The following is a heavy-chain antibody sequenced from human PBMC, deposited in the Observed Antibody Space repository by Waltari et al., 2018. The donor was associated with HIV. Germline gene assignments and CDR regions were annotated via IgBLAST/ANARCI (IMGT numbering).Heavy chain of an antibody. CDR2: IYPGDSDT. V-gene: IGHV5-51*01. CDR1: GYSFTSSC. D-gene: IGHD3-10*01. Sequence: EVQLVQSGAEVKKPGESLKNSCKGSGYSFTSSCIGWVRHMPGKGLEWMGSIYPGDSDTRYSPSFQGQVTISADKSISTAYLQWSSLKASDTAMYYCARQIRVGELNYFDYWGQGTLVTVSS. J-gene: IGHJ4*02. CDR3: ARQIRVGELNYFDY.